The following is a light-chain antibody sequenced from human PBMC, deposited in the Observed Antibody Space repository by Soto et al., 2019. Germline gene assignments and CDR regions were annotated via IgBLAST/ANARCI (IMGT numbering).Light chain of an antibody. V-gene: IGKV3-15*01. CDR1: QNVMYN. CDR3: QQYSSWPRT. CDR2: GAS. Sequence: EIVLTQSPATLSVSPGGRATLSCRASQNVMYNLAWYQQKPGQAPRLLVYGASTRATAAPPRFRGSGSGTEFSLTISSLQSEDYANYFCQQYSSWPRTFGQGSRVEIK. J-gene: IGKJ1*01.